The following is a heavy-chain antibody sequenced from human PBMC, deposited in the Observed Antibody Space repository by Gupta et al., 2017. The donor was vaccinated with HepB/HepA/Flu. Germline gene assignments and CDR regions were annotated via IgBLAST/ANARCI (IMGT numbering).Heavy chain of an antibody. CDR1: GGSISSSSYY. D-gene: IGHD2-2*01. J-gene: IGHJ5*02. V-gene: IGHV4-39*01. Sequence: QLQLQESGPGLVKPSETLSLTCTVSGGSISSSSYYWGWIRQPPGKGLEWIGSIYYSGSPYYNPSLKSRVTISVDTSKDQFSLELGSVAAADTAVYYCARQWVPIVGVPAETRFDPWGQGTLVTVSS. CDR2: IYYSGSP. CDR3: ARQWVPIVGVPAETRFDP.